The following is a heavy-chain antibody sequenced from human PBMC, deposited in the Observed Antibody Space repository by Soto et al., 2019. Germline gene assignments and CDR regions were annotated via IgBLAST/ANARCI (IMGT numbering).Heavy chain of an antibody. CDR2: ISHSGTS. CDR1: GGSISSSHW. Sequence: QVQLQESGPGLVKPSGTLSLTCAVSGGSISSSHWWTWVRQSPGKGLEYIGEISHSGTSNSNQSLKRRVTLSVAKSKNHFALTLTSVTAADAAVYYCARVVLTITRGAFDAWVQGTLVIVSS. D-gene: IGHD3-9*01. J-gene: IGHJ3*01. V-gene: IGHV4-4*02. CDR3: ARVVLTITRGAFDA.